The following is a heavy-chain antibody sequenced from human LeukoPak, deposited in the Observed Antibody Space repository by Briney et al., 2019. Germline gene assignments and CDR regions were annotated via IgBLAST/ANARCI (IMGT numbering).Heavy chain of an antibody. Sequence: GGPLRLSCAASGFTFSSYAMHWVRQAPGKGLEWVAVISYDGSNKYYADSVKGRFTISRDNSKNTLYLQMNSLRAEDTAVYYCATLDGEVHDYWGQGTLVTVSS. V-gene: IGHV3-30-3*01. CDR1: GFTFSSYA. CDR3: ATLDGEVHDY. J-gene: IGHJ4*02. D-gene: IGHD3-10*01. CDR2: ISYDGSNK.